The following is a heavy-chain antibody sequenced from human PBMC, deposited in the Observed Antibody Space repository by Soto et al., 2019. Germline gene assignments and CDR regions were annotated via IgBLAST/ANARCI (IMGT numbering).Heavy chain of an antibody. V-gene: IGHV2-5*02. D-gene: IGHD3-3*01. CDR3: AHRVLRTVFGLVTPTAIDFDL. J-gene: IGHJ4*02. CDR2: IYWDDDR. Sequence: QITLNESGPTQVKPRQTLTLTCTFSGFSLTTSGVGVGWIRQSPGKATEWLALIYWDDDRRYSPSLKSRLTITKDTSKNQVVLTMSDLDPADTATYYCAHRVLRTVFGLVTPTAIDFDLWGQGTPVAVSS. CDR1: GFSLTTSGVG.